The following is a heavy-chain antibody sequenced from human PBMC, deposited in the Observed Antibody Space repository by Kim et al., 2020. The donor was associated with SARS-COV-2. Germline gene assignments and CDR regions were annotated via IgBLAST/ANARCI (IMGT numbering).Heavy chain of an antibody. D-gene: IGHD3-10*01. CDR1: GYTFTGYY. CDR3: ARDTSRRITMVRGVISSTQSPD. V-gene: IGHV1-2*06. Sequence: ASVKVSCKASGYTFTGYYMHWVRQAPGQGLEWMGRINPNSGGTNYAQKFQGRVTMTRDTSISTAYMELSRLRSDDTAVYYCARDTSRRITMVRGVISSTQSPDWGQGTLVTVSS. J-gene: IGHJ4*02. CDR2: INPNSGGT.